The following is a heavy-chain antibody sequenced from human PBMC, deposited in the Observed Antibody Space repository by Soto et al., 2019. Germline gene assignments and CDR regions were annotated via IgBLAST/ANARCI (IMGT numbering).Heavy chain of an antibody. J-gene: IGHJ5*02. CDR1: GFTFSSYA. D-gene: IGHD3-10*01. V-gene: IGHV3-30-3*01. CDR3: ARDPMVRGVIGWFDP. Sequence: QVQLVESGGGVVQPGRSLRLSCAASGFTFSSYAMHWVRQAPGKGLEWVAVISYDGSNKNYADSVKGRFTISRDNSKNTLYLQMNSLRAEDTAVYYCARDPMVRGVIGWFDPWGQGTLVTVSS. CDR2: ISYDGSNK.